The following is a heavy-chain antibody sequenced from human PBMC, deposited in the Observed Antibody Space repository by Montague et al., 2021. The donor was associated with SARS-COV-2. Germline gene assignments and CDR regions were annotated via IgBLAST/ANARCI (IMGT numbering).Heavy chain of an antibody. CDR3: ARDQAAKISFKGAFDI. CDR1: GGSINSYY. J-gene: IGHJ3*02. CDR2: IYYSGTT. Sequence: SETLSLTCTVSGGSINSYYWNWIRETPGKGLEWIGYIYYSGTTNYNPSLKSRVTISLDTPKNQFSLSLNSVTAADTAIYYCARDQAAKISFKGAFDIWGQGRMVTVSS. V-gene: IGHV4-59*01. D-gene: IGHD3-3*01.